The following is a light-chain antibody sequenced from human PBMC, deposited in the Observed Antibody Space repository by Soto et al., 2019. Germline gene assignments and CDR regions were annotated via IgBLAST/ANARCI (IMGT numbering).Light chain of an antibody. CDR3: ASWHDNLNGPLL. J-gene: IGLJ2*01. CDR1: SFNIGRNS. Sequence: QSALTQPPSASGTPGQRVTISWSGGSFNIGRNSVSWYQQVAGTAPKLIIFNNNERPSGIPGRFSGSKSRASASLAIVWLQSEDEADYFCASWHDNLNGPLLFGGGTKVTVL. CDR2: NNN. V-gene: IGLV1-44*01.